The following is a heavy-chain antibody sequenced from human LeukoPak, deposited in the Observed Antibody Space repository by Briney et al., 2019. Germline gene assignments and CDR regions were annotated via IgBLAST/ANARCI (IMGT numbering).Heavy chain of an antibody. CDR2: INQDGSER. V-gene: IGHV3-7*01. CDR3: ARRDVVRGVAYYFDY. Sequence: GGSLRLPCAASGFTFRRYWMNWVRQAPGKGLEWVANINQDGSERLYVDSVKGRFTISRDSAKNSLYLEMNSLRAEDTAVYYCARRDVVRGVAYYFDYWGQGTLVTVSS. J-gene: IGHJ4*02. D-gene: IGHD3-10*01. CDR1: GFTFRRYW.